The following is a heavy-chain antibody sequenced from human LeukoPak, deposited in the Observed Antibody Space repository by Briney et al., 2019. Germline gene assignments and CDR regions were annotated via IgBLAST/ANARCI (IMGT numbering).Heavy chain of an antibody. Sequence: GGSLRLSCAASGFTFSDHQIDWVRQAPGKGLGWVGRSRNKVNSYTTEYAASVKGRFTISRDDSKNSLYLQMNSLKTEDTAVYYCARGPHYYDSSGYFGGVYWGQGTLVTVSS. V-gene: IGHV3-72*01. J-gene: IGHJ4*02. CDR3: ARGPHYYDSSGYFGGVY. D-gene: IGHD3-22*01. CDR1: GFTFSDHQ. CDR2: SRNKVNSYTT.